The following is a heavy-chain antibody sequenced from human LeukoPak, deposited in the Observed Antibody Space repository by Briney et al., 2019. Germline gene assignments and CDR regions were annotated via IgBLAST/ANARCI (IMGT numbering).Heavy chain of an antibody. CDR1: GFTFSSYG. J-gene: IGHJ5*02. V-gene: IGHV3-30*18. CDR3: AKGDGSGSYYRNWLDP. D-gene: IGHD3-10*01. CDR2: ISYDGSNK. Sequence: GGSLRLSCAASGFTFSSYGMHWVRQAPGKGLEWVAVISYDGSNKYYADSVRGRFTISRDNSKNTLYLQVNSLRAEDTAVYYCAKGDGSGSYYRNWLDPWGQGTLVTVSS.